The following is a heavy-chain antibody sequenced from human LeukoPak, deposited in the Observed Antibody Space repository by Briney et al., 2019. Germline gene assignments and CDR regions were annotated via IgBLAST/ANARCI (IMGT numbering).Heavy chain of an antibody. Sequence: PGGSLRLSCAASGFTFSSYAMHWVRQAPGKGLEWVAVISYDGSNKYYADSVKGRFTISRDNPKNTLYLQMNSLRAEDTAVYYCARDTTQYYYDSSGYSSYFDYWGQGTLVTVSS. D-gene: IGHD3-22*01. CDR3: ARDTTQYYYDSSGYSSYFDY. CDR2: ISYDGSNK. J-gene: IGHJ4*02. CDR1: GFTFSSYA. V-gene: IGHV3-30-3*01.